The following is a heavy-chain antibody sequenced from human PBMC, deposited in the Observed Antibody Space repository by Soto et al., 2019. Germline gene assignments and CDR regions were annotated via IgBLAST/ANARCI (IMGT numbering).Heavy chain of an antibody. CDR3: ARDGCSGSNCLNGFDP. CDR1: GFTFSSYS. CDR2: ISSSSTTK. V-gene: IGHV3-48*01. Sequence: EVQLVESGGGLVQPGGSLRLSCAASGFTFSSYSMNWVRQAPGKGLEWVSYISSSSTTKYYADSVKVRFTISRDNAKKSLYLQMKSLRAEDTAVYYCARDGCSGSNCLNGFDPWGQGTLVTVSS. D-gene: IGHD2-15*01. J-gene: IGHJ5*02.